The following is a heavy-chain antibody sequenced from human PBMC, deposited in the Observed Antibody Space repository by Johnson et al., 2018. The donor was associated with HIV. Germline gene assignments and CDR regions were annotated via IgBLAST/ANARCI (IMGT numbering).Heavy chain of an antibody. D-gene: IGHD6-13*01. Sequence: QVQLVESGGGVVQPGGSLRLSCAASGFTFSSYGMHWVRQAPGKGLEWVAFIRYDGSNKYYADSVKGRFTISRDNSKNTLYLQMNSLRAEDTAVYYCARGAYSSSWHASDASDIWGQGTMVTVSS. J-gene: IGHJ3*02. CDR2: IRYDGSNK. CDR3: ARGAYSSSWHASDASDI. V-gene: IGHV3-30*02. CDR1: GFTFSSYG.